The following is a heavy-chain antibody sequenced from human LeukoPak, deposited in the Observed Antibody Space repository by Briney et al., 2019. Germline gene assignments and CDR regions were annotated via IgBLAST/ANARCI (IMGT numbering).Heavy chain of an antibody. Sequence: ASVKVSCKASGYTFTGYGISWVRQAPGQGLEWMGWISAYNGNTNYAQKLQGRVTMTTDTSTSTAYMELRSLRSDDTAVYYCARKTMVRDHDAFDIWGQGTMVTVSS. CDR3: ARKTMVRDHDAFDI. V-gene: IGHV1-18*01. J-gene: IGHJ3*02. D-gene: IGHD3-10*01. CDR2: ISAYNGNT. CDR1: GYTFTGYG.